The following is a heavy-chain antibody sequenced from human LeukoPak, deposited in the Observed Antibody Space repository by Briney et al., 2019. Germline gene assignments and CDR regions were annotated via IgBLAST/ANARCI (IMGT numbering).Heavy chain of an antibody. V-gene: IGHV1-69*13. J-gene: IGHJ6*03. CDR3: ASGIQPERYYYYMDV. CDR2: IIPIFGTA. CDR1: GGTFISYA. Sequence: ASVKVSCKASGGTFISYAISWVRQAPGQGLEWMGGIIPIFGTANYAQKFQGRVTITADESTSTAYMELSSLRSEDTAVYYCASGIQPERYYYYMDVWGKGTTVTVSS. D-gene: IGHD5-18*01.